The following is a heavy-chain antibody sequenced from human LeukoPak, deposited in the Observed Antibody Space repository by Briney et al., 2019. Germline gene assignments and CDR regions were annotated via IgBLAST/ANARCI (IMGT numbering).Heavy chain of an antibody. V-gene: IGHV4-38-2*02. CDR2: IHHSGTT. CDR1: GYSISSGDY. J-gene: IGHJ5*02. D-gene: IGHD3-3*02. Sequence: SETLSLTCTVSGYSISSGDYWGWIRQPPGKGLEWIASIHHSGTTYYTPSLKSRVRISLDPSKNQLSLSLRSVTAADTAVYYCARGWSILRGGDWFDPWGQGTQVTVSS. CDR3: ARGWSILRGGDWFDP.